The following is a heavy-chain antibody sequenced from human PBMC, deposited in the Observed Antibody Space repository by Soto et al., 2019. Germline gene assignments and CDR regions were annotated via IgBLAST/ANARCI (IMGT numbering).Heavy chain of an antibody. D-gene: IGHD1-26*01. Sequence: GASVKVSCKASGYTFTGYHIHWVRQAPGQGLEWMGWINTNSGDTNYAQKFQGWVTMTRDTSINTAYVQLSRLRSDDTAVYYCARWVGASNWFDPWGQGTQVTVSS. CDR1: GYTFTGYH. CDR2: INTNSGDT. CDR3: ARWVGASNWFDP. V-gene: IGHV1-2*04. J-gene: IGHJ5*02.